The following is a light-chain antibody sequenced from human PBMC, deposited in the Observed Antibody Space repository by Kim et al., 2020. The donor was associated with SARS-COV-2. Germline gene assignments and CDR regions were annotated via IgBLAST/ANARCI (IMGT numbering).Light chain of an antibody. CDR1: ESIEKY. V-gene: IGKV1-39*01. CDR3: HQAHMTPQS. CDR2: GGS. J-gene: IGKJ1*01. Sequence: IQMTQSPSSLSASVGDRVTITCRASESIEKYLNWYQQKPGKAPKLLIYGGSSLQSGVPSRFSGSGYGTDFTLTINTLQPEDLATYYCHQAHMTPQSFGQGTKVDIK.